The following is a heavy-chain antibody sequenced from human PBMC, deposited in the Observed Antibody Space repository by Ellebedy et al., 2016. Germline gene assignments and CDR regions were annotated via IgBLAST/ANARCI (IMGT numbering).Heavy chain of an antibody. Sequence: GGSLRPSXAASGFTFSSYWMSWVRQAPGKGLEWVANIKQDGSEKYYVDSVKGRFTISRDNAQNSLSLQMNSLRAEDTAVYYCARDPYSSSWSYYFDYWGQGTLVTVS. V-gene: IGHV3-7*01. D-gene: IGHD6-13*01. CDR1: GFTFSSYW. CDR3: ARDPYSSSWSYYFDY. CDR2: IKQDGSEK. J-gene: IGHJ4*02.